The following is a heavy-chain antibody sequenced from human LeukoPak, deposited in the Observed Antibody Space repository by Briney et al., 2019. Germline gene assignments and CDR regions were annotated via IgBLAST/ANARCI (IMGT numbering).Heavy chain of an antibody. D-gene: IGHD6-19*01. V-gene: IGHV3-13*01. Sequence: GGSLRLSCAASGFTFIDYDMHWVRQVIGKGLEGVSAIGIRGDTHYSGSVKGRFTIPRENAESSLYLQMNSLRAEDTAVYYCARGGIQVSGIDEFDYWGQGTLVTVSS. CDR1: GFTFIDYD. CDR3: ARGGIQVSGIDEFDY. J-gene: IGHJ4*02. CDR2: IGIRGDT.